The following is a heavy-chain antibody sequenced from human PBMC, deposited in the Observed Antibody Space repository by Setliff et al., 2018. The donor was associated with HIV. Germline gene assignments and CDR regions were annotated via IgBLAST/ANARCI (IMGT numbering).Heavy chain of an antibody. CDR3: ARDTSGGY. CDR1: GGSFTDIGGSFTDYY. CDR2: INHSGST. Sequence: SETLSLTCAVFGGSFTDIGGSFTDYYWIWIRQPPGKGLEWIGEINHSGSTHYNPSLKSRFTISVDTSKNQFSLKLTPVTAADTAVYYCARDTSGGYWGQGTPVTVSS. V-gene: IGHV4-34*01. D-gene: IGHD3-10*01. J-gene: IGHJ4*02.